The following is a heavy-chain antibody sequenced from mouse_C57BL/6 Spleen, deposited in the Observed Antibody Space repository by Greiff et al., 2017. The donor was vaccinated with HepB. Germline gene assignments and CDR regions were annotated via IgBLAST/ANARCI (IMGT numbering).Heavy chain of an antibody. D-gene: IGHD3-3*01. CDR3: ARRAGFAY. CDR2: INPGSGGT. V-gene: IGHV1-54*01. J-gene: IGHJ3*01. CDR1: GYAFTNYL. Sequence: VQLQQSGAELVRPGTSVKVSCKASGYAFTNYLIEWVKQRPGQGLEWIGVINPGSGGTNYNEKFKGKATLTADKSSSTAYMQLSSLTSEDSAVYFCARRAGFAYWGQGTLVTVSA.